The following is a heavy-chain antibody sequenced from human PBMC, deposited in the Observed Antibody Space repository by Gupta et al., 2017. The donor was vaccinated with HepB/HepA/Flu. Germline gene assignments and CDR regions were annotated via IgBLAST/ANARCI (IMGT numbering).Heavy chain of an antibody. Sequence: QLQLRESGPGLVKPSETLSLTCTVSCGSIKTTDHFWAWIRRPPGKGFEWIGSIFQTGTTYYDPFLKSRVTISIDTSKSHFTLSLNSVTAADTAVYYCARQAGASGDFLDYWGQGTLVIVSS. CDR3: ARQAGASGDFLDY. CDR2: IFQTGTT. V-gene: IGHV4-39*01. D-gene: IGHD1-26*01. J-gene: IGHJ4*02. CDR1: CGSIKTTDHF.